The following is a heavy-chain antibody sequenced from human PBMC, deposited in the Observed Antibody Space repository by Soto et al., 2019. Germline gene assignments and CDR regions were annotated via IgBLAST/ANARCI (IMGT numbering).Heavy chain of an antibody. Sequence: QVQLQESDPGLVKSSETLSLTCTVSGGFISSYYWSWIRQPPGKGLEWIGYIYYSGSTNYNPSLKSRVTLSVDTSKNQFSLKLTSVTAADTAAYYCARGRTDSGYDTNWFDLWGQGTLVTVSS. CDR2: IYYSGST. CDR3: ARGRTDSGYDTNWFDL. D-gene: IGHD5-12*01. V-gene: IGHV4-59*01. J-gene: IGHJ5*02. CDR1: GGFISSYY.